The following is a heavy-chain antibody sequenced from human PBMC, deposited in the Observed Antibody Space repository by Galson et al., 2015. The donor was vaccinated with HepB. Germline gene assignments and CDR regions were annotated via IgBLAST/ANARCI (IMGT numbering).Heavy chain of an antibody. J-gene: IGHJ5*02. Sequence: SVKVSCKASGYTFTGYYMHWVRQAPGQGLEWMGWINPNSGGTNYAQKFQGRVAMTRDTSISTAYMELSRLRSDDTAVYYCAREGFLEWYEARKNWFDPWGQGTLVTVSS. CDR3: AREGFLEWYEARKNWFDP. V-gene: IGHV1-2*02. D-gene: IGHD3-3*01. CDR2: INPNSGGT. CDR1: GYTFTGYY.